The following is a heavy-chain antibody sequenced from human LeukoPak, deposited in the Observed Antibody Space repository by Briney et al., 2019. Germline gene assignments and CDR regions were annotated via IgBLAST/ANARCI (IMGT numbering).Heavy chain of an antibody. D-gene: IGHD6-13*01. CDR1: GYSFTSQW. CDR3: ARTQYAATGRFDP. J-gene: IGHJ5*02. Sequence: GESLKISCKGSGYSFTSQWIGWVRQMPGKGLEWMGIIYPGDSDTRYSPSFQGQVTISADKSISTAYLQWSSLKASDTGMYYRARTQYAATGRFDPWGQGTLVTVSS. CDR2: IYPGDSDT. V-gene: IGHV5-51*01.